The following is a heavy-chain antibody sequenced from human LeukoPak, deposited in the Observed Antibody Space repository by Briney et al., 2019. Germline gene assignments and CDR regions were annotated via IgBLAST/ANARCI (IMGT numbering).Heavy chain of an antibody. CDR3: ARVWVDTAMVSPFDY. J-gene: IGHJ4*02. Sequence: GGSLRLSCAPSGFTFSDYYMSWIGQAPGKGREGVSYISSSSSYTNYADSVKGRFTISRDNAKNSLYLQMNSLRAEDTAVYYCARVWVDTAMVSPFDYWGQGTLVTVSS. D-gene: IGHD5-18*01. CDR1: GFTFSDYY. CDR2: ISSSSSYT. V-gene: IGHV3-11*05.